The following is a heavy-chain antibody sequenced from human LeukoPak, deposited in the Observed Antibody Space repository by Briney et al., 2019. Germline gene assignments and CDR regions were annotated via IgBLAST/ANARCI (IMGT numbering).Heavy chain of an antibody. CDR1: GFTFSSYG. Sequence: GSLRLSCAASGFTFSSYGMHWVRQAPGKGLEWVAVISYDGSNKYYADSVKGRFTISRDNSKNTLYLQMNSLRAEDTAVYYCAKDQYYYGSGSYDFDYWGQGTLATVSS. J-gene: IGHJ4*02. V-gene: IGHV3-30*18. D-gene: IGHD3-10*01. CDR2: ISYDGSNK. CDR3: AKDQYYYGSGSYDFDY.